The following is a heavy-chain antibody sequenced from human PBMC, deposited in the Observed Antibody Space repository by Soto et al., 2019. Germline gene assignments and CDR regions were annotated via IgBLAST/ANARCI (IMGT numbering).Heavy chain of an antibody. V-gene: IGHV3-64D*08. CDR1: GFTFSSYA. J-gene: IGHJ4*02. D-gene: IGHD5-12*01. CDR3: VNARRWLQPSFDY. CDR2: ISSNGGST. Sequence: GGSLRLSCSASGFTFSSYAMHWLRQAPGKGLEYVSAISSNGGSTYYADSVKGRFTISRDNSKNTLYLQMSSLRAEDTAVYYCVNARRWLQPSFDYWGQGTLVTVSS.